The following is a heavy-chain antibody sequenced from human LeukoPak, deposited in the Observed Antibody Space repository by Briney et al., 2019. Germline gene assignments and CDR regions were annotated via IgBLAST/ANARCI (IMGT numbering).Heavy chain of an antibody. D-gene: IGHD3-10*02. V-gene: IGHV3-74*01. CDR2: IKTDGSIT. CDR1: GFTFDDYA. Sequence: HTGGSLRLSCAASGFTFDDYAMHWVRQAPGKGPVWVSRIKTDGSITDYADFVKGRFTISRDNAKNTLYLQMNSLRAEDTAVYYCAELGITMIGGVWGKGTTVTISS. CDR3: AELGITMIGGV. J-gene: IGHJ6*04.